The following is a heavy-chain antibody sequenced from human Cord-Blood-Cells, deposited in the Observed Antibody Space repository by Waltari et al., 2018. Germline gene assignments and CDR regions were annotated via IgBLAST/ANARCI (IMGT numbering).Heavy chain of an antibody. CDR3: ALCFVGVGYYFDY. CDR2: INPSGGSN. Sequence: QVQLVQSGAEVKKPGASVKVSCKASGYTFTSYYMHWVRQAPGQGLEWMGRINPSGGSNSYAKELQGRVTMTRDTSPSTVYMEVSSLRTEDTAVYYCALCFVGVGYYFDYWGQGPLVTVAS. J-gene: IGHJ4*02. V-gene: IGHV1-46*01. CDR1: GYTFTSYY. D-gene: IGHD3-3*01.